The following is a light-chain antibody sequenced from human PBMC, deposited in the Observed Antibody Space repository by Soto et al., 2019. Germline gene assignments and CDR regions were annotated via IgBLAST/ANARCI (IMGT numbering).Light chain of an antibody. J-gene: IGKJ3*01. CDR3: KQYGSSPVT. CDR2: GAS. V-gene: IGKV3-20*01. Sequence: EIVLTQSPGTLSLSPGERATLTCRASQSVTSSYLAWYQQKPGQAPRLLMYGASSRATGIPDRFSGSGSGTDFTLTISRLEPEDFAVYYCKQYGSSPVTFGPGTKVDIK. CDR1: QSVTSSY.